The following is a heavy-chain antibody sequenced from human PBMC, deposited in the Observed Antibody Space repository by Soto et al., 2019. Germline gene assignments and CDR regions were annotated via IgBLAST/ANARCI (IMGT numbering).Heavy chain of an antibody. CDR2: IYYSGST. CDR3: AGSGWSYIFDY. D-gene: IGHD6-19*01. Sequence: QVQLQESGPGLVKPSETLSLTCTVSDGSISGYYWSWIRQPPGKGLEWIGYIYYSGSTNYNPSLKSRVTISVDTSKNPFSLKVSSVTAADTAVYYCAGSGWSYIFDYWGQGTLVTVSS. J-gene: IGHJ4*02. V-gene: IGHV4-59*08. CDR1: DGSISGYY.